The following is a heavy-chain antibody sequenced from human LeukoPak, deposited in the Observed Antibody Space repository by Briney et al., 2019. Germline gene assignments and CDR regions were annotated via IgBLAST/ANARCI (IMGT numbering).Heavy chain of an antibody. J-gene: IGHJ4*02. CDR2: IYYSGST. CDR3: TRGLHGWMRFDY. V-gene: IGHV4-59*12. D-gene: IGHD3-10*01. CDR1: GGSISSYY. Sequence: RSETLSLTCTVSGGSISSYYWSWIRQPPGKGLEWIGYIYYSGSTNYNPSLKSRVTISVDTSKNQFSLKLSSVTAADTAVYYCTRGLHGWMRFDYWGQGTLVTVSS.